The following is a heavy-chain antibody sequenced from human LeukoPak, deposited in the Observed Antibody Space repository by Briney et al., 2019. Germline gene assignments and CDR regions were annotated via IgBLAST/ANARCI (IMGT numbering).Heavy chain of an antibody. J-gene: IGHJ6*03. D-gene: IGHD3-10*01. Sequence: PSETLSLTCAVYGGSFSGYYWSWIRQPPGKGLEWIGEISHSGSTNYNPSLKSRVIISVDTSKNQFSLKLSSVTAADTAVYYCARRSYYYASGSLSYYYYMDVWGKGTTVTVSS. CDR2: ISHSGST. CDR1: GGSFSGYY. V-gene: IGHV4-34*01. CDR3: ARRSYYYASGSLSYYYYMDV.